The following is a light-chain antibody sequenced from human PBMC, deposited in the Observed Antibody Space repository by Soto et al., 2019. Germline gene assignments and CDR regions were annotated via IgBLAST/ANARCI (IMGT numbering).Light chain of an antibody. CDR3: QQLNSYRLT. CDR2: AVS. CDR1: QGISSY. Sequence: DIQLTQSPSFLSASVGDRVTITCRASQGISSYFAWYQQKPGKAPKLLIYAVSNLQSGVPSRFSASASGTEFTLTISSLQPEDFATYYCQQLNSYRLTFGGGTKVDIK. J-gene: IGKJ4*01. V-gene: IGKV1-9*01.